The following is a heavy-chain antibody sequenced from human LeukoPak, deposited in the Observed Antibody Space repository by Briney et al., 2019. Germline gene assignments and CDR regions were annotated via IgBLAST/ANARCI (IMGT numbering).Heavy chain of an antibody. D-gene: IGHD3-16*01. Sequence: PSETLSLTCAVYGGSFSNYYWSWIRQSPGKGLEWIGEITHSGSTNYNPSLKSRVTISVDTSKNQFSLKLSSVTAADTAVYYCARGGGRKFFGGGAYYYYMDVWGKGPRSPSP. J-gene: IGHJ6*03. CDR3: ARGGGRKFFGGGAYYYYMDV. CDR2: ITHSGST. CDR1: GGSFSNYY. V-gene: IGHV4-34*01.